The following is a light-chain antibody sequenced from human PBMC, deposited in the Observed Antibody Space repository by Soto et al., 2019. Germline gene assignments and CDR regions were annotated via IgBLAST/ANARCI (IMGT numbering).Light chain of an antibody. J-gene: IGKJ5*01. Sequence: DLVMTQSPLSLPVTPGEPASISCRSSQSLLHSNGYNYLDWYLQKPGQSPQLLIYLGSNRASGVPDRFSGSGSGTDFTLKITRLEAEDVGVYYCMQALQTPTFGQGTRLEIK. CDR1: QSLLHSNGYNY. CDR2: LGS. CDR3: MQALQTPT. V-gene: IGKV2-28*01.